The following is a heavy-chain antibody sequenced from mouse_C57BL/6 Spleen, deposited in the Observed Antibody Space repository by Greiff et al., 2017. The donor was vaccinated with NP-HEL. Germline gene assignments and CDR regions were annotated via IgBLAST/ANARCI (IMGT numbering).Heavy chain of an antibody. V-gene: IGHV1-54*01. CDR3: ARWGTGYFDV. CDR1: GYAFTNYL. J-gene: IGHJ1*03. CDR2: INPGSGGT. D-gene: IGHD3-3*01. Sequence: QLQQSGAELVRPGTSVKVSCKASGYAFTNYLIEWVKQRPGQGLEWIGVINPGSGGTTYNWKFTGKATLTADKSSSTAYMQLSSLTSEDSAVYFCARWGTGYFDVWGTGTTVTVSS.